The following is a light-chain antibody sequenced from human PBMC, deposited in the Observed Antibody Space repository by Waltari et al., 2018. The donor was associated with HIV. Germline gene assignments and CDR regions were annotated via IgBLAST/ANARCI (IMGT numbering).Light chain of an antibody. V-gene: IGLV3-21*02. J-gene: IGLJ2*01. CDR1: TIGMKS. CDR2: DDS. CDR3: QVWDSTSDHCV. Sequence: SYVLTQPPSVSVAPGQTARLPCGGATIGMKSAPSYLQKPGQAPVLVVHDDSDRPSGIPERFSGSNSGNTATLTISTVEAGDEADYYCQVWDSTSDHCVFGGGTKLTVL.